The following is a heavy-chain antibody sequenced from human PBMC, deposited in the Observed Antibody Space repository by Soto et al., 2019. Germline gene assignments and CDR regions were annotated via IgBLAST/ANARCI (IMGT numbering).Heavy chain of an antibody. J-gene: IGHJ6*02. Sequence: SETLSLTCTVSGGSIRSYYWSWIRQPPGKGLEWIGYIYYSGSNNYNTSLKSRVTISVDKSKNQFSLKLSYVTDADTAVYYCARGRGSGSYWYYYYGMDVWGQGTTVT. CDR3: ARGRGSGSYWYYYYGMDV. CDR2: IYYSGSN. V-gene: IGHV4-59*01. CDR1: GGSIRSYY. D-gene: IGHD3-10*01.